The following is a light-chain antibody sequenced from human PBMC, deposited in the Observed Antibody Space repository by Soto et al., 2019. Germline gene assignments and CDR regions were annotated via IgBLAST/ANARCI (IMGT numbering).Light chain of an antibody. J-gene: IGKJ1*01. Sequence: EIVMTQSPATLSVSPGERAILSCRASQSISINLAWYQQKPGQAPRLLIYGASTRATGTPARVSGSGSGTEFTLTINSLQSEDFAVYYCQQYNNWPPWTFGQGTKVDIK. CDR1: QSISIN. CDR2: GAS. V-gene: IGKV3-15*01. CDR3: QQYNNWPPWT.